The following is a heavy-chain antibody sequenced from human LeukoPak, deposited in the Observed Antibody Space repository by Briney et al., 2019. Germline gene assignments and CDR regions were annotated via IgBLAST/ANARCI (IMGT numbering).Heavy chain of an antibody. Sequence: GGSLRLSCAASGFTFSSYWMSWVRQAPGKGLEWVANIKQDGSEKYYVDSVKGRFTISRDNAKNSLYLQMNSLRAEDTAVYYCARVPYGSSPHFDCWGQGTLVTVSS. J-gene: IGHJ4*02. D-gene: IGHD2-2*03. CDR3: ARVPYGSSPHFDC. CDR2: IKQDGSEK. V-gene: IGHV3-7*01. CDR1: GFTFSSYW.